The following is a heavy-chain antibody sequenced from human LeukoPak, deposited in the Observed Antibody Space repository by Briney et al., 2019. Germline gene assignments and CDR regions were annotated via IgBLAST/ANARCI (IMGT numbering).Heavy chain of an antibody. J-gene: IGHJ4*02. CDR1: GFTFRSYW. D-gene: IGHD6-19*01. CDR2: INSDGSST. CDR3: AKDRHSSGWRSNYFDY. Sequence: GGSLRLSCAAPGFTFRSYWMHWVRQAPGKGRVWVSRINSDGSSTSYADSVKGRFTISRDNSKNTLYLQMNSLRAEDTAVYYCAKDRHSSGWRSNYFDYWGQGTLVTVSS. V-gene: IGHV3-74*01.